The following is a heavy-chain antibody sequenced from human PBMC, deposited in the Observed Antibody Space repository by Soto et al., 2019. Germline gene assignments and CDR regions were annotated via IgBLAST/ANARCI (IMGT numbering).Heavy chain of an antibody. CDR1: GFTFSSYA. CDR3: EKYTPGYEGSGSYHPFDY. CDR2: ISGSGGST. Sequence: GGSLRLSCAASGFTFSSYAMSWVRQAPGKGLEWVSAISGSGGSTYYADSVKGRFTISRDNSKNTLYLQMNSLRAEDTAVYYCEKYTPGYEGSGSYHPFDYWGQGTLVTVSS. V-gene: IGHV3-23*01. J-gene: IGHJ4*02. D-gene: IGHD3-10*01.